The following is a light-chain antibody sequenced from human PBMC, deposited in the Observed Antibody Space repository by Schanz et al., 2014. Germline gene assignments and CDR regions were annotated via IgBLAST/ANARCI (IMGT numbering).Light chain of an antibody. CDR2: DVS. V-gene: IGLV2-11*01. Sequence: QSALTQPRSVSGSPGQSVTISCTGTSSDVGGYNYVSWYQQHPGKAPKLIICDVSERPSGVPDRFSGSKSGNTASLTISGLQAEDEADYYCCSYAGSYTWVFGGGTKLTVL. CDR1: SSDVGGYNY. CDR3: CSYAGSYTWV. J-gene: IGLJ3*02.